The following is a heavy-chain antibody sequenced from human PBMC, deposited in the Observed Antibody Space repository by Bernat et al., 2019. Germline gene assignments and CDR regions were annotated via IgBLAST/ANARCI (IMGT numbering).Heavy chain of an antibody. J-gene: IGHJ4*02. D-gene: IGHD6-13*01. CDR1: GFTFSSYA. V-gene: IGHV3-30*01. CDR2: ISYDGSNQ. CDR3: ARDGMKQQLVGYYFDY. Sequence: QVQLVESGGGVVQPGRSLRLSCAASGFTFSSYAMHWVRPAPGKGLEWVAVISYDGSNQYYADSVKGRFTISRDNSKNTLYLQMNSLRAEDTAVYYCARDGMKQQLVGYYFDYWGQGTLVTVSS.